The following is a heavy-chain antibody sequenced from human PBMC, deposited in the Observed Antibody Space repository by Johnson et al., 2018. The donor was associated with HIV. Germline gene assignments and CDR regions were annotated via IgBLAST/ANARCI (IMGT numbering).Heavy chain of an antibody. J-gene: IGHJ3*02. CDR3: ARDGTNYNFWSGYLDAFDI. CDR2: IKQDGSEK. CDR1: GFTFSSYW. V-gene: IGHV3-7*01. Sequence: VQLVESGGGVVQPGRSLRLSCAASGFTFSSYWMSWVRQAPGKGLEWVANIKQDGSEKYYVDSVKGRFTISRDNAKNSLYLQMNSLRAEDTAVYYCARDGTNYNFWSGYLDAFDIWGQGTMVTVSS. D-gene: IGHD3-3*01.